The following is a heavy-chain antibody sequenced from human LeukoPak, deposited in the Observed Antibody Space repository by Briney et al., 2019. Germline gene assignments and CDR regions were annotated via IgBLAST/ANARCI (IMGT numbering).Heavy chain of an antibody. CDR2: IFYSGST. V-gene: IGHV4-39*07. CDR1: GGSISTSNYY. J-gene: IGHJ3*02. CDR3: ARDQGWLTQNDAFDI. Sequence: SETLSLTCTVSGGSISTSNYYWGWIRQPPGKGLEWIGNIFYSGSTYYSPSLKSRVTISLDTSRNQFSLKLTSVTAADTAVYYCARDQGWLTQNDAFDIWGQGTMVTVSS. D-gene: IGHD5-12*01.